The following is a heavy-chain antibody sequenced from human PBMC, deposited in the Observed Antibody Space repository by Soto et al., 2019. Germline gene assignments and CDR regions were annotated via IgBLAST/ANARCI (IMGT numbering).Heavy chain of an antibody. J-gene: IGHJ4*02. CDR1: GFTVSSNY. D-gene: IGHD3-22*01. V-gene: IGHV3-53*02. CDR3: AAPRAVRRYYYDSSGPLRV. Sequence: DVQLVETGGGLIQPGGSLRLSCAASGFTVSSNYMSWVRQAPGKGLEWVSVIYSGGSTYYADSVKGRFTISRDNSKNTLYLQMNSLRAEDTAVYYCAAPRAVRRYYYDSSGPLRVWGQGTLVTVSS. CDR2: IYSGGST.